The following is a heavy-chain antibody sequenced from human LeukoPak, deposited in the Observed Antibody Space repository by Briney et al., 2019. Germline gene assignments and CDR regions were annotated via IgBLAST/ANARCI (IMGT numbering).Heavy chain of an antibody. Sequence: GGSLRLSCAASGFTFSSYAMSWVRQASGKGLEWVSGISGSDGGTYYADSVKGRFTISRDKSKNTLYLQMNSLRAEDTAVYYCAKDALVSVAGLFDYWGQGTLVTVSS. CDR3: AKDALVSVAGLFDY. CDR2: ISGSDGGT. D-gene: IGHD6-19*01. J-gene: IGHJ4*02. V-gene: IGHV3-23*01. CDR1: GFTFSSYA.